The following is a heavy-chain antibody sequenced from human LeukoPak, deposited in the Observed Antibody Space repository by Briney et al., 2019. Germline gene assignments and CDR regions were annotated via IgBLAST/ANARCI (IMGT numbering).Heavy chain of an antibody. CDR1: GFTFSDYY. Sequence: PGGSLRLSCAAFGFTFSDYYMSWIRQAPGKGMEWVSYISSSGSTIYYADSVKGRFTISRDNAKNSLYLQMNSLRAEDTAVYYCARSSVTRQGYYYYYGMDVWGQGTTVTVSS. CDR2: ISSSGSTI. V-gene: IGHV3-11*01. CDR3: ARSSVTRQGYYYYYGMDV. D-gene: IGHD4-11*01. J-gene: IGHJ6*02.